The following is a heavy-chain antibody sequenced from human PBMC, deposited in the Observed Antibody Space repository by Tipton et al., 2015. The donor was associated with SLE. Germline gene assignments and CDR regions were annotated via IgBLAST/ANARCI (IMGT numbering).Heavy chain of an antibody. V-gene: IGHV3-21*01. CDR2: ISSSSSYK. J-gene: IGHJ4*02. Sequence: GSLRLSCAVSGFTFSSFSMNWVRQAPGKGLEWVSFISSSSSYKFYADSVKGRFTISRDNAKNSLYLQMDSLRAEDTAVYYCARDTDDYGDYLGYWGQGTLVTVSS. CDR1: GFTFSSFS. CDR3: ARDTDDYGDYLGY. D-gene: IGHD4-17*01.